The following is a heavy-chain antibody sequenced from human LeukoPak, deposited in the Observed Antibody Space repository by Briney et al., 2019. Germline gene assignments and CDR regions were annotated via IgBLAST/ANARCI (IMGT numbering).Heavy chain of an antibody. CDR2: IKQDGSEK. CDR1: GFTFSGYP. V-gene: IGHV3-7*01. CDR3: AAGLSWFDP. J-gene: IGHJ5*02. Sequence: GGSLRLSCAASGFTFSGYPIHWVRQAPGKGLEWVANIKQDGSEKYYVDSVKGRFTISRDNAKNSLYLQMNSLRAEDTAVYYCAAGLSWFDPWGQGTLVTVSS.